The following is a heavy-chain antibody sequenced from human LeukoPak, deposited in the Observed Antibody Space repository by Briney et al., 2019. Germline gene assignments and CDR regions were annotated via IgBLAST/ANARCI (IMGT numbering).Heavy chain of an antibody. J-gene: IGHJ6*02. CDR3: ARDSSSPYDYVWGSYRYGMDV. D-gene: IGHD3-16*02. CDR1: GGSISSYY. Sequence: SETLSLTCTVSGGSISSYYWSWIRQPPGKGLEWIGYIYYSGSTNYNPSLKSRVTISVDTSKNQFSLKLSSVTAADTAVYYCARDSSSPYDYVWGSYRYGMDVWGQGTTVTVSS. CDR2: IYYSGST. V-gene: IGHV4-59*01.